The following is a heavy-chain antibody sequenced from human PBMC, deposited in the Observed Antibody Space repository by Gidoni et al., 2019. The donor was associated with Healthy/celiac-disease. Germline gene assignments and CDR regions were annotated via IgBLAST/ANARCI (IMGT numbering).Heavy chain of an antibody. D-gene: IGHD1-26*01. CDR2: IIPIFGTA. CDR3: ARDFMVGATFQYFDY. J-gene: IGHJ4*02. V-gene: IGHV1-69*06. CDR1: GGTFISYA. Sequence: QVQLVQSGAAVKKPGSSVTVSCKASGGTFISYAISWVRQAPGQGLEWMGGIIPIFGTANYAQKFQGRVTITADKSTSTAYMELSSLRSEDTAVYYCARDFMVGATFQYFDYWGQGTLVTVSS.